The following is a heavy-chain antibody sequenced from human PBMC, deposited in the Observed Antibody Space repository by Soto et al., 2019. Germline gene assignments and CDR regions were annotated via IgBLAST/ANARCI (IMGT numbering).Heavy chain of an antibody. Sequence: QVQLQQWGAGLLKASETLSLTCAVVGDSLRGQSWNWIRQSPGKGLEWIGELDQSGGTNYNPSLKSRAIISYDTSKNQFSLTLTSVTAADTAVYYCAREDSYGWSGESLDVWGQGTTGTVSS. V-gene: IGHV4-34*01. D-gene: IGHD6-19*01. J-gene: IGHJ6*02. CDR1: GDSLRGQS. CDR2: LDQSGGT. CDR3: AREDSYGWSGESLDV.